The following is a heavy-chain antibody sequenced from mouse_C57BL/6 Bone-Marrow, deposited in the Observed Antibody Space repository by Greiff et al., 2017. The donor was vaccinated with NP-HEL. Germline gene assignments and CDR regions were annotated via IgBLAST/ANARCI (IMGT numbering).Heavy chain of an antibody. Sequence: VQLQQPGAELVRPGSSVKLSCKASGYTFTSYWMDWVKQRPGQGLEWIGNIYPSDSETHYNQKFKDKATLTVDKSSSTAYMQLSSLTSEDSAVYYCARIPYEYEDYWGQGTTLTVSS. CDR1: GYTFTSYW. CDR2: IYPSDSET. V-gene: IGHV1-61*01. D-gene: IGHD2-4*01. J-gene: IGHJ2*01. CDR3: ARIPYEYEDY.